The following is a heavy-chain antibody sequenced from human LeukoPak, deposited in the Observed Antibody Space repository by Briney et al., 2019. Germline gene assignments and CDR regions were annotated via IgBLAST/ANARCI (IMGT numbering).Heavy chain of an antibody. V-gene: IGHV4-61*01. CDR2: IYYSGST. CDR3: ARHNYDFWSGYPGYYFDY. J-gene: IGHJ4*02. CDR1: GGSISSSSYY. Sequence: LETLSLTCTVSGGSISSSSYYWSWIRQPPGKGLEWIGYIYYSGSTNYNPSLKSRVTISVDTSKNQFSLKLSSVTAADTAVYYCARHNYDFWSGYPGYYFDYWGQGTLVTVSS. D-gene: IGHD3-3*01.